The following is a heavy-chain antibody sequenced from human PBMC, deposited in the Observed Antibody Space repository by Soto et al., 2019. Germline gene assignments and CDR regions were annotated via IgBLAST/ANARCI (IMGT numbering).Heavy chain of an antibody. D-gene: IGHD2-15*01. CDR1: GGTFSSYT. Sequence: SAKVSCKASGGTFSSYTISWVRQAPGKGLEWMGRIIPILGIANYAQKFQRRVMITADKSTSTAYMELSSLRSEDTAVYSCGVVVAAPYFDSWGQGPLVTVSS. CDR2: IIPILGIA. J-gene: IGHJ4*02. V-gene: IGHV1-69*02. CDR3: GVVVAAPYFDS.